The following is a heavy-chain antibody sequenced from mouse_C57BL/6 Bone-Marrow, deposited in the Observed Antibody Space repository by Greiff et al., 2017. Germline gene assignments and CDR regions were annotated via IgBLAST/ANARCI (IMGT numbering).Heavy chain of an antibody. Sequence: VQLQQSGAELVRPGASVTLSCKASGYTFTDYEMPWVQQTPVHGLEWIGAIDPETGGTAYNQQFKGTAILTADKSSSTAYMELRSLTSEHSAVYYGTRPYGSSPAWFAYWGEGTLVTVSA. CDR1: GYTFTDYE. CDR2: IDPETGGT. D-gene: IGHD1-1*01. V-gene: IGHV1-15*01. J-gene: IGHJ3*01. CDR3: TRPYGSSPAWFAY.